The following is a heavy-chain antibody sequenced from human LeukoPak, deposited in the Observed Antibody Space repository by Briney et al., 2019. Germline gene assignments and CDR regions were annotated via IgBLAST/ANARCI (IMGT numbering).Heavy chain of an antibody. V-gene: IGHV4-59*08. D-gene: IGHD3-22*01. CDR2: IYYSGST. CDR1: GGSISSYY. J-gene: IGHJ3*02. Sequence: SETLSLTCTVSGGSISSYYLSWIRQPPGKGLEWIGYIYYSGSTNYNPSLKSRVTVSVDTSKNQFSLKLSSVTAADTAVYYCARRHYYDSRGAFDIWGQGTMVTVSS. CDR3: ARRHYYDSRGAFDI.